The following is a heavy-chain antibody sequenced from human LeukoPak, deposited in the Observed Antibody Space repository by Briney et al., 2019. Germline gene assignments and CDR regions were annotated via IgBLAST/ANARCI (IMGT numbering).Heavy chain of an antibody. CDR2: ISYDGSNK. CDR3: ARDPELTGFDY. D-gene: IGHD1-26*01. Sequence: GGSLRLSCAASGFTFSSYSMHWVRQAPGKGLEWVAVISYDGSNKYYADSVKGRFTISRDNSKNTLYLQMNSLRAEGTAVYYCARDPELTGFDYWGQGTLVTVSS. V-gene: IGHV3-30*19. CDR1: GFTFSSYS. J-gene: IGHJ4*02.